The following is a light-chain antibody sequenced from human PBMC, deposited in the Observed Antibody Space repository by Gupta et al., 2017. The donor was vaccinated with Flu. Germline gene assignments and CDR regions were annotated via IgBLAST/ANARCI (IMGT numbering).Light chain of an antibody. Sequence: QSALTQPASVSGSPGQSITISCTGTNSDIGSYNYVAWYQQHPGKAPKLMIFEVNKRPSGVSDRFSGSKSGNTASLTISGLQAEDEAHYYCSSYTGSSTLFGGGTKLTVL. CDR3: SSYTGSSTL. V-gene: IGLV2-14*01. CDR1: NSDIGSYNY. CDR2: EVN. J-gene: IGLJ2*01.